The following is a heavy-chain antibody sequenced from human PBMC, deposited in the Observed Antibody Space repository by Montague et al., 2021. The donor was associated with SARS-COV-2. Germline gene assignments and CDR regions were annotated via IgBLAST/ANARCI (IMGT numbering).Heavy chain of an antibody. Sequence: SLRLSCAASGFNFRSYYIHWVRQAPGSGLVWVSRIDNDGRGTIYADSVKGRFTISRDNAKNTLFLQMNSLRADDTAVYYCARGGFNHGFDVWGQGTVVTVPS. J-gene: IGHJ3*01. V-gene: IGHV3-74*01. CDR1: GFNFRSYY. CDR2: IDNDGRGT. CDR3: ARGGFNHGFDV.